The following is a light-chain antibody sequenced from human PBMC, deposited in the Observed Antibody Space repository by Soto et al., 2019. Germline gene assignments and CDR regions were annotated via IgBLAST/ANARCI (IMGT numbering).Light chain of an antibody. CDR2: DAS. CDR1: QSISGW. CDR3: QQYNVYSPT. V-gene: IGKV1-5*01. Sequence: DIQMTQSPSTLSASVGDRVTITCRASQSISGWLAWYQQKPGKAPKLLVYDASSLESGVPSRFSGSGSETEFTLTISSLQPDDFATYSCQQYNVYSPTFGQGTKVEI. J-gene: IGKJ1*01.